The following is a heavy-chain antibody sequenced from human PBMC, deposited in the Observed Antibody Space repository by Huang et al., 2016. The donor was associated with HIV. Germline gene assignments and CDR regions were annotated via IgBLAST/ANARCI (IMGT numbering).Heavy chain of an antibody. CDR1: GYGFSSYW. CDR3: ARQVDGFRSHFDF. Sequence: EVLLVQSGAELKEPGESLKISSKASGYGFSSYWIGWVRQKPGKGLEWMGIIDPRDSETKYSPSFDGQVTISADKSTRTAYLQWESLKAPDTAIYFCARQVDGFRSHFDFWGQGTLVSVSS. D-gene: IGHD5-18*01. J-gene: IGHJ4*02. CDR2: IDPRDSET. V-gene: IGHV5-51*01.